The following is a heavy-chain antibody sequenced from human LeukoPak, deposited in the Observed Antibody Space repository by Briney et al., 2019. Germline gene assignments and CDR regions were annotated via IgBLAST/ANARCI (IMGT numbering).Heavy chain of an antibody. CDR3: ARDWEGFDY. CDR2: IYYSGST. Sequence: PSETLSLTCSVSGGSISSGSYYWSWIRQPPGKGLEWIGYIYYSGSTYYNPSLKSRVTISVDTSKNQFSLKLSSVTAADTAVYYCARDWEGFDYWGQGTLVTVSS. D-gene: IGHD1-26*01. J-gene: IGHJ4*02. V-gene: IGHV4-30-4*01. CDR1: GGSISSGSYY.